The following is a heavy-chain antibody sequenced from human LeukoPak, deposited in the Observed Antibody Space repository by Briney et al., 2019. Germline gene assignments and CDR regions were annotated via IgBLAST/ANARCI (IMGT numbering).Heavy chain of an antibody. CDR2: ISSNGGST. J-gene: IGHJ4*02. CDR1: GFTFSSYG. V-gene: IGHV3-64*01. D-gene: IGHD2-2*01. CDR3: ARDYCSSTSCLYDY. Sequence: GGSLRLSCAASGFTFSSYGMHWVRQAPGKGLEYVSAISSNGGSTYYANSVKGRFTISRDNSKNTLYLQMGSLRAEDMAVYNCARDYCSSTSCLYDYWGQGTLVTVSS.